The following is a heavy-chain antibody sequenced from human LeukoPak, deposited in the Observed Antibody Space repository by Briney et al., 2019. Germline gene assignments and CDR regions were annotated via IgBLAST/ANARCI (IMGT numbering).Heavy chain of an antibody. Sequence: PSETLSLTCVVSGYSINSGYYWGWIRQPPGKGLEWIGSISHSGSTYYNPSLKSRVTISVDTSKNQFFLKLSSVTAADTAVYYCARAGGYSGSYYEFDYWGQGTLVTVSS. D-gene: IGHD1-26*01. CDR2: ISHSGST. V-gene: IGHV4-38-2*01. J-gene: IGHJ4*02. CDR3: ARAGGYSGSYYEFDY. CDR1: GYSINSGYY.